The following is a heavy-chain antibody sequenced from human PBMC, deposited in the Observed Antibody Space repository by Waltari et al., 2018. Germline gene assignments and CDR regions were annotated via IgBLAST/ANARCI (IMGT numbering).Heavy chain of an antibody. D-gene: IGHD3-10*01. CDR3: ARDGPGAGNDDFDY. CDR1: GYTFTGYY. Sequence: QVQLAQSGAEEKKPGASVTVSCKASGYTFTGYYIHWVRQAPGQGLEWMGVFSPNNCDNKYAQKCQGRVTMTRDTSINTAYMELSSLTSDDTAVYYCARDGPGAGNDDFDYWGQGTLVSVSS. J-gene: IGHJ4*02. CDR2: FSPNNCDN. V-gene: IGHV1-2*02.